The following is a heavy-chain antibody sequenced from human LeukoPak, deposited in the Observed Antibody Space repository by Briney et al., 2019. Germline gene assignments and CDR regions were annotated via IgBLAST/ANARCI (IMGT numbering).Heavy chain of an antibody. J-gene: IGHJ4*02. Sequence: GGSLRLSCAVSGFTVTDNYMSWVRQAPGKGLEWVSVIYSGGSTYYADSVKGRFTISRDNSKNTLYLQMNSLRAEDTAVYYCAKGLYSGSYYSWFDYWGQGTLVTVSS. CDR2: IYSGGST. CDR1: GFTVTDNY. V-gene: IGHV3-53*01. D-gene: IGHD1-26*01. CDR3: AKGLYSGSYYSWFDY.